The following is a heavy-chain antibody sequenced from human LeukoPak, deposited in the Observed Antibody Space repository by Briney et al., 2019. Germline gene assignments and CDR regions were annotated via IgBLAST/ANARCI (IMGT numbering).Heavy chain of an antibody. Sequence: SVKVSCKASGGTFSSYAISWVRQAPGQGLEWMGRMIPILGIANYAQKFQGRVTITADKSTSTAYMELSSLRSEDTAVYYCARAPDTAMNFYYYYGMDVWGQGTTVTVSS. V-gene: IGHV1-69*04. CDR3: ARAPDTAMNFYYYYGMDV. CDR2: MIPILGIA. D-gene: IGHD5-18*01. J-gene: IGHJ6*02. CDR1: GGTFSSYA.